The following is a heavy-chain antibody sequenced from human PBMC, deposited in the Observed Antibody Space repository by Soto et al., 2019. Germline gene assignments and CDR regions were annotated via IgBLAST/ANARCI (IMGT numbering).Heavy chain of an antibody. V-gene: IGHV4-59*08. J-gene: IGHJ4*02. CDR1: GGSISSYC. Sequence: QVQLQESGPGLVKPSETLSLTCTVSGGSISSYCWSWIRQPPGKGLEWIGYIYYSGSTNYNPSLKSRVTISVDTSKNQFSLKLSSVTAADTAVYYCARHERSSGSFDYWGQGTLVTVSS. D-gene: IGHD3-22*01. CDR2: IYYSGST. CDR3: ARHERSSGSFDY.